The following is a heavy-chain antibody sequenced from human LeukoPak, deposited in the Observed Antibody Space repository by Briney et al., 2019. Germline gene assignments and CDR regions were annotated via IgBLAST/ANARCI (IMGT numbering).Heavy chain of an antibody. J-gene: IGHJ3*02. Sequence: SEPLSLTCSVPGGSISSYYWSWIRQPPGKGLEWIGYIYYSGSTNYNPSLKSRVTISVDTPKNQFSLKLSSVTAADTAVYYCARAKRDTAWGAFAFDIWGQGTMVTVSS. CDR3: ARAKRDTAWGAFAFDI. CDR2: IYYSGST. CDR1: GGSISSYY. D-gene: IGHD5-18*01. V-gene: IGHV4-59*13.